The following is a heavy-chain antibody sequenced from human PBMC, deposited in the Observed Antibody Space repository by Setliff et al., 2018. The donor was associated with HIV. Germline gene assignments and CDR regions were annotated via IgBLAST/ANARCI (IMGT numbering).Heavy chain of an antibody. J-gene: IGHJ4*02. V-gene: IGHV3-21*05. CDR1: GFTFSTYT. CDR2: ISDSGSSI. Sequence: GGSLRLSCEASGFTFSTYTMTWVRQAPGKGLEWVSYISDSGSSIYHADSVKGRFTVSRDNAKNTLYLQMNRLRAEDTAVYYCVRGPQFRPHWGQGTLVTVSS. CDR3: VRGPQFRPH.